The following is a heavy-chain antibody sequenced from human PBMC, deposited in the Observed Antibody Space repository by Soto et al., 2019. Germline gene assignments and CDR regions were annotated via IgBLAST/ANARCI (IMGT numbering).Heavy chain of an antibody. CDR1: GGTFSSYT. V-gene: IGHV1-69*08. J-gene: IGHJ3*02. CDR2: IIPILGIA. CDR3: AREGPVQDAFDI. Sequence: QVQLVQSGAEVKKPGSSVKVSCKASGGTFSSYTISWVRQAPGQGLGWMGRIIPILGIANYAQKFQGRVTITADKSTSTAYMELSSLRSEDTAVYYCAREGPVQDAFDIWGQGTMVTVSS. D-gene: IGHD1-1*01.